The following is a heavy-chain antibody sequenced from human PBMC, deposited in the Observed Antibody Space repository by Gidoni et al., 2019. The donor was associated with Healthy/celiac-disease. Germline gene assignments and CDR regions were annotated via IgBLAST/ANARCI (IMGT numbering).Heavy chain of an antibody. CDR2: ILYDGSNK. J-gene: IGHJ4*02. CDR3: ARDRTGYCSGGSCYPDY. CDR1: GFTFSSYG. V-gene: IGHV3-33*01. D-gene: IGHD2-15*01. Sequence: QVQLVESGGGVVQPGRSLRLSCAASGFTFSSYGMHWVRQAPGKGLEWVAVILYDGSNKYYADAVKGRFTISRDNSKNTLYLKMNSLRAEDTAVYYCARDRTGYCSGGSCYPDYWGQGTLVTVSS.